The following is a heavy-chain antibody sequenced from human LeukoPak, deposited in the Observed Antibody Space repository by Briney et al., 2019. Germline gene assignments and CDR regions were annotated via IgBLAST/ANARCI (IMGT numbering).Heavy chain of an antibody. D-gene: IGHD5-18*01. CDR3: ARGMVTDYYYGMDV. V-gene: IGHV3-66*01. Sequence: GGSLRLSCAASGFTVSSNYMSWVRQAPGKGLEWVSVIYSGGSTYYADSVKGRFTISRDNSKNTLYLQMNSLRAEDTAVYYCARGMVTDYYYGMDVWGQRTTVTLSS. CDR1: GFTVSSNY. CDR2: IYSGGST. J-gene: IGHJ6*02.